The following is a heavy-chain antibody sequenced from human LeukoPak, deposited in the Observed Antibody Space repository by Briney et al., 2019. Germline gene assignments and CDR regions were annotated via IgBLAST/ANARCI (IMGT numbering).Heavy chain of an antibody. CDR2: INHSGST. CDR1: GFTFSSYA. Sequence: GSLRLSCAVSGFTFSSYAMSWIRQPPGKGLEWIGEINHSGSTNYNPSLKSRVTISVDTSKNQFSLKLSSVTAADTAVYYCARSKIVVVVAATKRSYYFDYWGQGTLVTVSS. V-gene: IGHV4-34*01. J-gene: IGHJ4*02. D-gene: IGHD2-15*01. CDR3: ARSKIVVVVAATKRSYYFDY.